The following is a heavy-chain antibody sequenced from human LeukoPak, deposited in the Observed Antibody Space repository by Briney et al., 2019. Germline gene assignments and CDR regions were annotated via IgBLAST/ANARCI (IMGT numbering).Heavy chain of an antibody. CDR1: GFTFSSYS. D-gene: IGHD5-12*01. V-gene: IGHV3-21*01. CDR3: ASLAPQWLDNWFDP. CDR2: ISSSSRYI. J-gene: IGHJ5*02. Sequence: PGGSLRLSCAASGFTFSSYSMNWVRQAPGKGLEWVSSISSSSRYIYYADSVKGRFTISRDNAKNSLYLQMNSLRAEDTAVYYCASLAPQWLDNWFDPWGQGTLVTVSS.